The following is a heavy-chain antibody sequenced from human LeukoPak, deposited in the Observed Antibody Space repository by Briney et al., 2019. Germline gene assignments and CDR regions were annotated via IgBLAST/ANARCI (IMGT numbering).Heavy chain of an antibody. CDR2: ISYDGSNK. CDR1: GFTFSSYG. J-gene: IGHJ4*02. Sequence: GGSLRLSCAASGFTFSSYGMHWVRQAPGEGLEWVAVISYDGSNKYYADSVKGRFTISRDNSKNTLYLQMNSLRAEDTAVYYCAKRAVPDYYGSGSQFDYWGQGTLVTVSS. CDR3: AKRAVPDYYGSGSQFDY. V-gene: IGHV3-30*18. D-gene: IGHD3-10*01.